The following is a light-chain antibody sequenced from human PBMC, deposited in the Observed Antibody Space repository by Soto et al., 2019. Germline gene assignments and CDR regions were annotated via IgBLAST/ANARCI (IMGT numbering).Light chain of an antibody. Sequence: DIQMTQSPSSLSASVGDRVTITCRASQGISNYLAWYQQKPGKVPKLLIYAASTLQPGVPSRFSGSGSGTDFTLTISSLQPEDVAIYYCQKCNSAPRTFGQGTRLEIK. CDR2: AAS. J-gene: IGKJ5*01. CDR3: QKCNSAPRT. CDR1: QGISNY. V-gene: IGKV1-27*01.